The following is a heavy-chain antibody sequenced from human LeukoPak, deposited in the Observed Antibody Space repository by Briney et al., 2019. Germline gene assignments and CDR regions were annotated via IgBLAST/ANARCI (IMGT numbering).Heavy chain of an antibody. CDR2: IKQDGSEK. CDR3: ARDWGIAVAGRGEKDY. J-gene: IGHJ4*02. Sequence: GESLRLSCAASGFTFSSYWMGWVRQAPGKGLEWVANIKQDGSEKYYVDSVKGRFTISRDNAKNSLYLQMNSLRAEDTAVYYCARDWGIAVAGRGEKDYWGQGTLVTVSS. V-gene: IGHV3-7*01. D-gene: IGHD6-19*01. CDR1: GFTFSSYW.